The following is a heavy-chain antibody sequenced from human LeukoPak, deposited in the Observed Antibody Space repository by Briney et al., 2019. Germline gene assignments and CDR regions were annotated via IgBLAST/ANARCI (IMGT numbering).Heavy chain of an antibody. CDR2: ISSSSSYI. CDR1: GFTFSSYS. CDR3: AILGYCSGGSCYGLDY. J-gene: IGHJ4*02. D-gene: IGHD2-15*01. Sequence: GGSLRLSCAASGFTFSSYSMNWVRQAPGRGLEWVSSISSSSSYIYYADSVKGRFTISRDNAKNSLYLQMNSLRAEDTAVYYCAILGYCSGGSCYGLDYWGQGTLVTVSS. V-gene: IGHV3-21*01.